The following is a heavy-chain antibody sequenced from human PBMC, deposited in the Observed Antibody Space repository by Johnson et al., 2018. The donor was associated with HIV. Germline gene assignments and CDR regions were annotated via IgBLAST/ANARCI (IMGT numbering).Heavy chain of an antibody. J-gene: IGHJ3*02. Sequence: QVQLVESGVGVVQPGRSLRLSCAASGFTFSSYAMHWVRQAPGKGLEWLAVTSNDGGNKYYADSVKGRFTISRDNSKNTLYLQMNSLRAEDTAVYYCARDFGLFLGKDDAFDIWGQGTMVTVSS. V-gene: IGHV3-30-3*01. CDR2: TSNDGGNK. CDR1: GFTFSSYA. D-gene: IGHD7-27*01. CDR3: ARDFGLFLGKDDAFDI.